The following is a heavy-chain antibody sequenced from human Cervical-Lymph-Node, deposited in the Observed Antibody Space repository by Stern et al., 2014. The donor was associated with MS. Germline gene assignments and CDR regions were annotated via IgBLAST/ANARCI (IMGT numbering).Heavy chain of an antibody. V-gene: IGHV3-30*01. CDR1: GFIFNNYA. Sequence: VQLVESGGGVVQPGRSLRLSCAASGFIFNNYAMPWVRQTPVKGLSWVAAASNDGTDTQYADSVKGRFTSSRDNSKNTLYLEVNSLTPEDTAVYYCARWGPIVGSTGTFDYWGQGTLVIVSS. CDR2: ASNDGTDT. CDR3: ARWGPIVGSTGTFDY. J-gene: IGHJ4*02. D-gene: IGHD1-26*01.